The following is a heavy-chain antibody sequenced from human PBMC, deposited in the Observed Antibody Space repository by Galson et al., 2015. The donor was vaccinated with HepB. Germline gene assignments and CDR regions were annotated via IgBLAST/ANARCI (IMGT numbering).Heavy chain of an antibody. CDR2: IIPILGIA. V-gene: IGHV1-69*04. CDR1: GGTFSSYT. Sequence: SVKVSCKASGGTFSSYTISWVRQAPGQGLEWMGRIIPILGIANYAQKFQGRVTITADKSTSTAYMELSGLRSEDTAVYYCARDRGGYGNWYFDLWGRGTLVTVSS. CDR3: ARDRGGYGNWYFDL. J-gene: IGHJ2*01. D-gene: IGHD5-12*01.